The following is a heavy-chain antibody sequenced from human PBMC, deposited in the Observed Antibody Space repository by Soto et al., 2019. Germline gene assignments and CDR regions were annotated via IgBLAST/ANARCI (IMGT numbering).Heavy chain of an antibody. V-gene: IGHV3-11*06. D-gene: IGHD2-15*01. Sequence: QVQLVGSGGGLVKPGGSLRLSCAASGITLSAFSLPWVRQAPGQGLEWLSYISPGSNYRAYADSVKGRHIISRDNAKTSLYLQMNSLRDEDTAIYYCVRGGGGGQFDLWGQGTVVTVSS. CDR1: GITLSAFS. CDR2: ISPGSNYR. J-gene: IGHJ5*02. CDR3: VRGGGGGQFDL.